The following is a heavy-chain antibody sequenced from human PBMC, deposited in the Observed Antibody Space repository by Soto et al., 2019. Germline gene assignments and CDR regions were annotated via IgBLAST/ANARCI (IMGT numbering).Heavy chain of an antibody. CDR2: ISAYNGNT. V-gene: IGHV1-18*01. J-gene: IGHJ6*02. Sequence: QVQLVQSGAEVKKPGASVKVSCKASGYTFTSYGISWVRQAPGQGLEWMGWISAYNGNTNYAQKLRGRVTMTTDTSTSTAYMELRSLRSDDTAVYYCAIVPGIAAAGAYYYYGMDVWGQGTTVTVSS. CDR1: GYTFTSYG. CDR3: AIVPGIAAAGAYYYYGMDV. D-gene: IGHD6-13*01.